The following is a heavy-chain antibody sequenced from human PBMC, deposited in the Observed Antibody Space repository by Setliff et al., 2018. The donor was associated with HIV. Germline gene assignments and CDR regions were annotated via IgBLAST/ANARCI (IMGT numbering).Heavy chain of an antibody. Sequence: SETLSLTCSVSGDSTSNSYWSWIRQPAGKGLEWIGRLHASGNTNYNPSLKSRVTMSIDTSKNQLSLRLTSVTAADAAVYYCARDVLKSNYLGYYYYLDVWGKGTTVTVSS. CDR1: GDSTSNSY. CDR2: LHASGNT. V-gene: IGHV4-4*07. D-gene: IGHD3-9*01. J-gene: IGHJ6*03. CDR3: ARDVLKSNYLGYYYYLDV.